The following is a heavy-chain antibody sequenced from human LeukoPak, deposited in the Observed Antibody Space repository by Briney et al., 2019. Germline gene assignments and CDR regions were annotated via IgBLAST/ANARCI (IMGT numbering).Heavy chain of an antibody. D-gene: IGHD6-6*01. V-gene: IGHV3-30*03. Sequence: GGSLRLSCAASGFTFSSYGMHWVRQAPGKGLEWVAVISYDGTKNYYTDSVKGRFTISRDNSKNTLYLQMNNLRAEDTAVYYCARLRSSSPVQVHWGQGTLVTVSS. CDR1: GFTFSSYG. J-gene: IGHJ4*02. CDR2: ISYDGTKN. CDR3: ARLRSSSPVQVH.